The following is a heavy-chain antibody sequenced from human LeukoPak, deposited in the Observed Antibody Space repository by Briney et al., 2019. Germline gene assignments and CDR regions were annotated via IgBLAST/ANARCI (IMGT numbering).Heavy chain of an antibody. D-gene: IGHD3-10*01. CDR2: ISSRSSYI. CDR3: AKDSGDRTSRHYYNYMAV. J-gene: IGHJ6*03. V-gene: IGHV3-21*04. CDR1: GFTFSTYT. Sequence: GGSLRLSCAASGFTFSTYTMNWVRQAPGKGLEWVSSISSRSSYIYYADSVKGRFTISRDNAKNSLYLQMNRLRPEDTALYFCAKDSGDRTSRHYYNYMAVWGKGTTVTISS.